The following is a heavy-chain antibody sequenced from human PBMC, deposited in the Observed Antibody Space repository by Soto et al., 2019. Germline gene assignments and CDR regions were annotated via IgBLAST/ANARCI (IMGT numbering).Heavy chain of an antibody. CDR3: ARDYGEGWGYFDY. J-gene: IGHJ4*02. V-gene: IGHV3-21*01. D-gene: IGHD3-10*01. CDR1: GFTFSSYS. Sequence: GGSLRLSCAASGFTFSSYSMNWVRQAPGKGLEWVSSISSSSSYIYYADSVKGRFTISRDNAKNSLYLQMNSLRAEDTAVYYCARDYGEGWGYFDYWGQGTLVTVSS. CDR2: ISSSSSYI.